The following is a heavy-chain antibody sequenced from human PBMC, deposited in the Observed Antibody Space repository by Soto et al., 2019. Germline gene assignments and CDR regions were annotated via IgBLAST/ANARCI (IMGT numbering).Heavy chain of an antibody. CDR2: IYYSGST. D-gene: IGHD6-19*01. Sequence: SETLSLTCTVSGGSISSGGYYWSWIRQHPGKGLEWIGYIYYSGSTYYNPSLKSRVTISVDTSKNQFSLKLSSVTAADTAVYYCASGGHRSIAVAHFDYWGQGTLVTVSS. CDR3: ASGGHRSIAVAHFDY. V-gene: IGHV4-31*03. CDR1: GGSISSGGYY. J-gene: IGHJ4*02.